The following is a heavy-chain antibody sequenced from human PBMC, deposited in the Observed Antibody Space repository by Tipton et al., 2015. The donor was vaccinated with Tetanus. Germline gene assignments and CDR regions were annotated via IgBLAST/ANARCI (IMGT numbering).Heavy chain of an antibody. CDR3: VREGPVFGPAKLSYFDV. D-gene: IGHD6-25*01. CDR2: LSDGGNNE. CDR1: GFSLNRHP. J-gene: IGHJ4*02. Sequence: EALGFSLNRHPLHWVRQAPGKGLEWVASLSDGGNNEFYRDSVRGRFSITGDFSQNTLYLQMNSLRPEDTAVYFCVREGPVFGPAKLSYFDVWGQGTLLAVSS. V-gene: IGHV3-30-3*01.